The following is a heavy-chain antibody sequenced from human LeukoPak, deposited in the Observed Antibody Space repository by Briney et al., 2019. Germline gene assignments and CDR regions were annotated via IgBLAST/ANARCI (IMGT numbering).Heavy chain of an antibody. CDR3: ARAVGPFDY. V-gene: IGHV3-33*01. CDR2: IWFDGSNK. Sequence: PGGSLRLSCVASGFHFSTYGMHWVRQAPGKGLEWVAVIWFDGSNKYYSDSVRGRFTISRDNSKSTLYLEMSSLRAEDTAVYYCARAVGPFDYWGQGTLVTVSS. CDR1: GFHFSTYG. D-gene: IGHD3-16*01. J-gene: IGHJ4*02.